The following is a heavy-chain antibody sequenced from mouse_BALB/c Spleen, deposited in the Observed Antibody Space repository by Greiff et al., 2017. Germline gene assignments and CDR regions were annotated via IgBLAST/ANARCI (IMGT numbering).Heavy chain of an antibody. V-gene: IGHV5-17*02. CDR3: ARSYYYGSSHYAMDY. CDR1: GFTFSSFG. D-gene: IGHD1-1*01. CDR2: ISSGSSTI. J-gene: IGHJ4*01. Sequence: EVQGVESGGGLVQPGGSRKLSCAASGFTFSSFGMHWVRQAPEKGLEWVAYISSGSSTIYYADTVKGRFTISRDNPKNTLFLQMTSLRSEDTAMYYCARSYYYGSSHYAMDYWGQGTSVTVSS.